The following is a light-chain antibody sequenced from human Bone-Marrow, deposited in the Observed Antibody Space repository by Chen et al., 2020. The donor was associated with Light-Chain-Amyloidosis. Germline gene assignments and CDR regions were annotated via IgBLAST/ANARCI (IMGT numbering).Light chain of an antibody. Sequence: SYELPQPPSVSVSPGQTARFTRPGDDLPTKYAYWYQQKPGQAPVLVIHRDTERPSGISERFSGSSSGTTATLNISGVQAEDEADYHCQSADSSGTYEVIFGGGTKLTVL. CDR3: QSADSSGTYEVI. V-gene: IGLV3-25*03. J-gene: IGLJ2*01. CDR1: DLPTKY. CDR2: RDT.